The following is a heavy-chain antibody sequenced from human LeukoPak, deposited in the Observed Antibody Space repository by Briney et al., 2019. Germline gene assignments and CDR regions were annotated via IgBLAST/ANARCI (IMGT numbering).Heavy chain of an antibody. D-gene: IGHD6-19*01. CDR2: INTDTAKP. V-gene: IGHV7-4-1*02. CDR3: ARARTMDPDYSSAVDY. Sequence: SVKVSCKASGYTFSRHALNWVRQAPGQGLEWLGWINTDTAKPTYAQGFTGRFVFSLDTSVTTANLQISSLKTEDTAVYYCARARTMDPDYSSAVDYWGQGTQVTVSA. CDR1: GYTFSRHA. J-gene: IGHJ4*02.